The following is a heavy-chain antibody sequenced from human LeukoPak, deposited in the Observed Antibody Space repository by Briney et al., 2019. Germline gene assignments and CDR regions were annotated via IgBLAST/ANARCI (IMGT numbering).Heavy chain of an antibody. V-gene: IGHV3-11*04. CDR1: GFTFSDYY. Sequence: GGSLRLSCAASGFTFSDYYMSWIRQAPGKGLEWVSYISSSGSTIYYADSVKGRFTISRDNAKNSLYLQMSSLRAEDTAVYYCARAPKLNAFDIWGQGTMVTVSS. J-gene: IGHJ3*02. CDR2: ISSSGSTI. CDR3: ARAPKLNAFDI.